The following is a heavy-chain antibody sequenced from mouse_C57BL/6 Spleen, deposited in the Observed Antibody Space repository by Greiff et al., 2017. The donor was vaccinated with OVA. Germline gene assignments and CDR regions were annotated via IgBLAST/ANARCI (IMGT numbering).Heavy chain of an antibody. CDR1: GYTFTDYY. V-gene: IGHV1-76*01. Sequence: VKLQQSGAELVRPGASVKLSCKASGYTFTDYYINWVKQRPGQGLEWIARIYPGSGNTYYNEKFKGKATLTAEKSSSTAYMQLSSLTSEDSAVYFSADDRSGAMDYWGQGTSVTVSS. D-gene: IGHD1-1*01. CDR3: ADDRSGAMDY. CDR2: IYPGSGNT. J-gene: IGHJ4*01.